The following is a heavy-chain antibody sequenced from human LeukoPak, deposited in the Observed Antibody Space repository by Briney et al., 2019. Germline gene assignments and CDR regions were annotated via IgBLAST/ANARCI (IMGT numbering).Heavy chain of an antibody. J-gene: IGHJ5*02. D-gene: IGHD5-12*01. Sequence: ASVKVSCKASGYTFTSYYMHWVRQAPGQGLEWMGWMNPNSGNTGYAQKFQGRVTMTRNTSISTAYMELSSLRSEDTAVYYCARDIVATMFWFDPWGQGTLVTVSS. CDR1: GYTFTSYY. V-gene: IGHV1-8*02. CDR3: ARDIVATMFWFDP. CDR2: MNPNSGNT.